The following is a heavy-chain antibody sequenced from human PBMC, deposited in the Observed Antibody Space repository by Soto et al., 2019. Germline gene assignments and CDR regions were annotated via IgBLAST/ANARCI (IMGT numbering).Heavy chain of an antibody. Sequence: QVQLQESGPGLVKPSGTLSLTCAVSGDSVSSPYYWCWVRQPPGKGLEWIGEVFHTGTTSYNPSPRSQVPISMDKAKNQSSMALRSVPAAAPDVSCCARSAGWYAVHSWGPGTLVIVSS. CDR3: ARSAGWYAVHS. CDR2: VFHTGTT. V-gene: IGHV4-4*01. CDR1: GDSVSSPYY. J-gene: IGHJ4*02. D-gene: IGHD6-19*01.